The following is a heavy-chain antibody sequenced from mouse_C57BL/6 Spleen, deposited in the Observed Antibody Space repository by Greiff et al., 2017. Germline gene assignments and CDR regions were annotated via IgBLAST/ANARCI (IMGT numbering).Heavy chain of an antibody. J-gene: IGHJ4*01. CDR3: ARETVVAYYYAMDY. Sequence: EVNLVESGGDLVKPGGSLKLSCAASGFTFSSYGMSWVRQTPDKRLEWVATISSGGSYTYYPDSVKGRFTISRENAKNTLYLQMSSLKSEDTAMFYCARETVVAYYYAMDYWGQGTSVTVSS. V-gene: IGHV5-6*01. CDR2: ISSGGSYT. CDR1: GFTFSSYG. D-gene: IGHD1-1*01.